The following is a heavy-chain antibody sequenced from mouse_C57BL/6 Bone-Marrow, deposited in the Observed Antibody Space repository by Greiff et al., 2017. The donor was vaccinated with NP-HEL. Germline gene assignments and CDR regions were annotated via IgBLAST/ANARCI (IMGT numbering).Heavy chain of an antibody. D-gene: IGHD1-1*01. CDR2: INPSSGYT. Sequence: VKLVESGAELAKPGASVKLSCKASGYTFTSYWMHWVKQRPGQGLEWIGYINPSSGYTKYNQKFKDKATLTADKSSSTAYMQLSSLTYEDSAVYYCARRGKNYGSSLYYYAMDYWGQGTSVTVSS. V-gene: IGHV1-7*01. J-gene: IGHJ4*01. CDR3: ARRGKNYGSSLYYYAMDY. CDR1: GYTFTSYW.